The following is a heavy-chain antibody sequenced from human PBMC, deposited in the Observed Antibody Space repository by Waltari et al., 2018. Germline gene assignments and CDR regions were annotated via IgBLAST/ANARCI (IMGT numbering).Heavy chain of an antibody. CDR3: AAAYDY. J-gene: IGHJ4*02. Sequence: EVEMVESGGGLVQPGGSLRLSCAASGFTLSNSWMTWVRQAPGKGLEWVANIKEDGSEKYYVDSVKGRFTISRDNAKNSLYLQMNGLRVEDTAVYYCAAAYDYWGQGVLVTVSS. CDR2: IKEDGSEK. CDR1: GFTLSNSW. V-gene: IGHV3-7*01.